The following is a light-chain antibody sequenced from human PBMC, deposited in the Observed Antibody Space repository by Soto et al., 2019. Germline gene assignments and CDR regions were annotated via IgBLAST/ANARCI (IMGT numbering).Light chain of an antibody. J-gene: IGLJ1*01. Sequence: QSALTQPASVSGSPGQSITISCTGTSSDVGGYNYVSWYQQHPGKAPKLMIYEVSNRPSRVSNRFSGSKSGNTASLTSSGRHAEDDADYYCSSYTRSSTPYVYGTGTKLTAL. CDR2: EVS. CDR1: SSDVGGYNY. V-gene: IGLV2-14*01. CDR3: SSYTRSSTPYV.